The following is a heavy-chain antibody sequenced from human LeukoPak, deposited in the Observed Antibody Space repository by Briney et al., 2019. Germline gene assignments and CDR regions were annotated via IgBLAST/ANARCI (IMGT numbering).Heavy chain of an antibody. CDR1: GITFSNYN. V-gene: IGHV3-21*04. D-gene: IGHD5-24*01. J-gene: IGHJ4*02. CDR2: ITSSSSYT. CDR3: AKEAGELRWLQFDY. Sequence: GGSLRLSCAAPGITFSNYNMNWVRQAPGKGLEWISSITSSSSYTFYADSVKGRFTISRDNAKNSLYLQMNSLRAEDTAVYYCAKEAGELRWLQFDYWGQGTLVTVSS.